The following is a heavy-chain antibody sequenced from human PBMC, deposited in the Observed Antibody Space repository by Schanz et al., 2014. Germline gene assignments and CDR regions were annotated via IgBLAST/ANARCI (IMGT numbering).Heavy chain of an antibody. D-gene: IGHD3-3*01. V-gene: IGHV3-48*04. J-gene: IGHJ4*02. CDR3: VRDSFFAFDY. Sequence: EVQLLESGGGLEQPGGSLRLSCTASGFTLSSYSINWVRQAPGKGLEWSSNVSRSSHIYYAESVKRRFTVSRDNAKNSVYLQMNVLRAEDTAVYYCVRDSFFAFDYWGQGTLVTVSS. CDR1: GFTLSSYS. CDR2: VSRSSHI.